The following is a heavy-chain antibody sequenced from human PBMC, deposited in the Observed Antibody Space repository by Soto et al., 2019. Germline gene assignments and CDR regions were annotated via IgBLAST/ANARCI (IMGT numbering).Heavy chain of an antibody. Sequence: GGSLRLSCAASGFTFSSYSISWVRQAPGKGLGWVSAISGSGVSTYYADSVKGRFTISRDNSKNTLYLQMNSLRAEDTAVYYSAKHEMVLRPVDYLGQGTLVTVCS. V-gene: IGHV3-23*01. CDR3: AKHEMVLRPVDY. D-gene: IGHD3-3*01. CDR1: GFTFSSYS. J-gene: IGHJ4*02. CDR2: ISGSGVST.